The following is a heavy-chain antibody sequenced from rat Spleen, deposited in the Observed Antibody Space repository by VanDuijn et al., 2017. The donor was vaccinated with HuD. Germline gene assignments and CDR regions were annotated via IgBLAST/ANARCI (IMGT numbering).Heavy chain of an antibody. D-gene: IGHD1-12*02. J-gene: IGHJ2*01. CDR1: GFTFSNYD. V-gene: IGHV5S10*01. Sequence: EVQLVESGGGLVQPGRSLKLSCVASGFTFSNYDMAWVRQAPTKGLEWVATIIYDGSRTYYRDSVKGRFTISRDNAKSTLYLQMDSLRSEDTATYYCTTTYDGSYYYDYWGQGVMVTVSS. CDR3: TTTYDGSYYYDY. CDR2: IIYDGSRT.